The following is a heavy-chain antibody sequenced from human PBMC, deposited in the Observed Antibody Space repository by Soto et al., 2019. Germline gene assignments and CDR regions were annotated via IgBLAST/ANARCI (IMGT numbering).Heavy chain of an antibody. V-gene: IGHV3-23*01. J-gene: IGHJ4*02. CDR1: GFTFSVSA. D-gene: IGHD1-20*01. CDR2: TGLSGRTT. CDR3: ATVHNTSRSFNF. Sequence: SGGSLRLSXVASGFTFSVSAMTWVRQAPGKGLEWVSTTGLSGRTTYYGDSVKGRFTVSRDNSKNTLDLQMSSLRAEDTAVYYCATVHNTSRSFNFWGRGTLVTVSS.